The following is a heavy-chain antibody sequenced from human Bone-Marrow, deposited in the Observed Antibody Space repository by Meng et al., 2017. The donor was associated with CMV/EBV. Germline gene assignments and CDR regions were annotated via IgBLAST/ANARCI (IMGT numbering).Heavy chain of an antibody. D-gene: IGHD3-16*01. V-gene: IGHV1-69*06. CDR3: ASGGGGILGIVY. Sequence: SVKVSCKASGGTFSSYAISWVRQAPGQGLEWMGGIIYMFGTVNYAQKFQGRVTITADKSTSTAYMELSSLRSEDTAVYYCASGGGGILGIVYWGQGTLVTVSS. CDR2: IIYMFGTV. J-gene: IGHJ4*02. CDR1: GGTFSSYA.